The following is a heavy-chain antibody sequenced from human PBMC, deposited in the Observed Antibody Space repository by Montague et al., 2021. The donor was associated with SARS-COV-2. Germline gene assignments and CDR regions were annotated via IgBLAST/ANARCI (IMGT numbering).Heavy chain of an antibody. V-gene: IGHV4-61*01. Sequence: SETLSLTCTVSGGPVNSGSDYWSWIRQHPGKGLEWIGYIFYTGDTKYNPSLKSRVSISLEISKNQFSLELRSVTAADTAVYYCARETFYRFGLGVDLWGRDTLLTLSS. CDR2: IFYTGDT. CDR3: ARETFYRFGLGVDL. CDR1: GGPVNSGSDY. D-gene: IGHD2/OR15-2a*01. J-gene: IGHJ2*01.